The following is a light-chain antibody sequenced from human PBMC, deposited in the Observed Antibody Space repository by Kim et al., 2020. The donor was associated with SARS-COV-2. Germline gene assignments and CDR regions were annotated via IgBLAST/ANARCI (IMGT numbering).Light chain of an antibody. CDR3: QEDKSDSWT. CDR1: QSINIW. J-gene: IGKJ1*01. V-gene: IGKV1-5*01. Sequence: GDRVTITCRASQSINIWLAWYQQKPGKAPNLLIYDASNLESGVPSRFSGSGSGTQFTLTINSLQPDDFATYYCQEDKSDSWTFGQGTKVDIK. CDR2: DAS.